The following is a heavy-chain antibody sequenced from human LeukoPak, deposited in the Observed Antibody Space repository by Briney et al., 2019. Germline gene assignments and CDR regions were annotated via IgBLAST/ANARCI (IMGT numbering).Heavy chain of an antibody. J-gene: IGHJ4*02. CDR2: ISHSGGRT. CDR1: GFTFSNYA. V-gene: IGHV3-23*01. Sequence: GGSLRLSCAASGFTFSNYAVSWVRQAPGKGLDGVSVISHSGGRTYYADSVKGRFTISRDNSKTTLYLQMNSLRAEDTAIYYCANGIEVGAYFDYWGQGILVTVSS. D-gene: IGHD6-19*01. CDR3: ANGIEVGAYFDY.